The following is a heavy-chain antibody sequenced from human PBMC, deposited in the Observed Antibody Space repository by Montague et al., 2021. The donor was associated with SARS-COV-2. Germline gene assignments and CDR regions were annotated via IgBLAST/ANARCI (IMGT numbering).Heavy chain of an antibody. CDR1: GGSFSTYY. V-gene: IGHV4-34*01. Sequence: SETLSLTCAVHGGSFSTYYWNWIRQPPGKGLEWIGEIHHGGSTNXNPSLKSRVTISADTSKNQFSLKLTSVAAADTAVYYCARLGDGVVPSPILGVGPYCSWDDMDVWGKGTTVTVSS. D-gene: IGHD3-10*01. J-gene: IGHJ6*03. CDR2: IHHGGST. CDR3: ARLGDGVVPSPILGVGPYCSWDDMDV.